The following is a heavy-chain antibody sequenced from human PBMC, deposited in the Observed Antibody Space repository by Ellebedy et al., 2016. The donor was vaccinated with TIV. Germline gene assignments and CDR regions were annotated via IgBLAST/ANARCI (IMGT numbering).Heavy chain of an antibody. CDR1: GFTFNRYV. J-gene: IGHJ6*02. Sequence: GESLKISCVASGFTFNRYVFHWVRQAPGKGLEWVANISFDGRRIAYAASVKGRFTISRENSMNTVYLQMNSLRGEDTAQYYCAKDHEWAGFMAVDYGMDVWGQGTTVTVSS. D-gene: IGHD1-26*01. CDR2: ISFDGRRI. CDR3: AKDHEWAGFMAVDYGMDV. V-gene: IGHV3-30*18.